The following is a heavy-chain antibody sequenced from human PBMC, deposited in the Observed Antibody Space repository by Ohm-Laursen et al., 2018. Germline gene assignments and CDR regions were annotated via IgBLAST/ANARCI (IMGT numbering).Heavy chain of an antibody. V-gene: IGHV2-70*04. CDR3: ARMTGAMDV. CDR2: IDWNDEK. J-gene: IGHJ6*02. Sequence: TQTLTLTCTFSGFSLSTTRMRVSWIRQPPGKALEWLARIDWNDEKFYSTSLKTRLTISKDTSKNQVVLTMTNMGPVDTATYYCARMTGAMDVWGQGTTVTVSS. CDR1: GFSLSTTRMR.